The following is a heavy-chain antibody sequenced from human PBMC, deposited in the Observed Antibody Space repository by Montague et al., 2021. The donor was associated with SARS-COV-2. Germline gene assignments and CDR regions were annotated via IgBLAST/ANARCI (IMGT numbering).Heavy chain of an antibody. D-gene: IGHD2-2*02. CDR2: IYYSGST. CDR1: GGSISSSSYY. CDR3: ARHYGVVVPAAIYYYYGMDV. Sequence: SETLSLTCTVSGGSISSSSYYWGWIRQPPGKGLEWIGSIYYSGSTYYNPSLKSRVTISVDTSKNQFSLKLSSVTAADTAVHYCARHYGVVVPAAIYYYYGMDVWGQGTTVTVSS. J-gene: IGHJ6*02. V-gene: IGHV4-39*01.